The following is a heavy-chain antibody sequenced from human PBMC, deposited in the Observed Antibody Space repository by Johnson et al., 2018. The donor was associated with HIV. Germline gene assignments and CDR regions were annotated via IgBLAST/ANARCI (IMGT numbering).Heavy chain of an antibody. V-gene: IGHV3-30-3*01. D-gene: IGHD2-2*01. CDR2: ISYDGSNK. CDR1: GFTFSSYA. Sequence: QVQLVESGGGLVQPGRSLRLSCAASGFTFSSYAMHWVRQAPGKGLEWVAVISYDGSNKYYTDSVKGRFTISRDNSKNTLYLQMSSLRAEDTAVYYCATDIVVVLALGGDAFDIWGQGTMVIVSS. J-gene: IGHJ3*02. CDR3: ATDIVVVLALGGDAFDI.